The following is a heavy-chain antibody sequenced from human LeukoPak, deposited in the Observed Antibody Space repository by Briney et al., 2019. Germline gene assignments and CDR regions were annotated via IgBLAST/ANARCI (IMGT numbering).Heavy chain of an antibody. J-gene: IGHJ4*02. V-gene: IGHV4-39*07. D-gene: IGHD3-16*01. Sequence: SETLSLTCTVSGGSISSSSYYWGWIRQPPGKGLEWIGSIYYSGSTYYNPSLKSRVTISVDSSKNQFSLNLSSVIAADTAIYYCARNPHHDDDADEGFDYWGQGTLVTVSS. CDR1: GGSISSSSYY. CDR3: ARNPHHDDDADEGFDY. CDR2: IYYSGST.